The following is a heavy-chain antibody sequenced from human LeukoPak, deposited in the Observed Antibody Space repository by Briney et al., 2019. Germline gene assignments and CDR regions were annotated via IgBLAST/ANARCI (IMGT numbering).Heavy chain of an antibody. CDR3: ARSIVGAKDYFDY. CDR1: EYTFTGYY. D-gene: IGHD1-26*01. CDR2: IDPNTGDS. V-gene: IGHV1-2*02. Sequence: GSVKVSCKASEYTFTGYYIHWVRQAPGQGLGWMGWIDPNTGDSNCVQKFQGRVTMTRGTSISTAYMELSRLRSDDTAFYYCARSIVGAKDYFDYWGQGTLVTVSS. J-gene: IGHJ4*02.